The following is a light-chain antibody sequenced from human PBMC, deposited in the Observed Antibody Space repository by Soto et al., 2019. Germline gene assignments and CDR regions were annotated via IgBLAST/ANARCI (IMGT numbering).Light chain of an antibody. V-gene: IGKV3-15*01. Sequence: EIVMTQSPGTLSVSPGEAATLSCRASQSVRGNLAWYQQKPGQAPTLLIYGASTRATGLPARFSGSGSGTEFTLTISSLQSEDFAVYYCQHYENWPRTFGQGTKVEIK. CDR2: GAS. CDR3: QHYENWPRT. CDR1: QSVRGN. J-gene: IGKJ1*01.